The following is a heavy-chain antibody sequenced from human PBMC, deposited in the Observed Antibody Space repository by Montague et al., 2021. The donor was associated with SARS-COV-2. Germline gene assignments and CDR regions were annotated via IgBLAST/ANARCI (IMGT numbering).Heavy chain of an antibody. J-gene: IGHJ6*02. Sequence: SLRLSCAASGFTVSTNYMSWVRQAPGKGLEWVSVIYSDGTTYYADSVNGRFTISRDNSKNRLYLQMDSLRAEDTAVYYCARDSMAAAAWWYYGMDVWGQGTTVTVS. D-gene: IGHD6-25*01. CDR3: ARDSMAAAAWWYYGMDV. CDR1: GFTVSTNY. CDR2: IYSDGTT. V-gene: IGHV3-66*01.